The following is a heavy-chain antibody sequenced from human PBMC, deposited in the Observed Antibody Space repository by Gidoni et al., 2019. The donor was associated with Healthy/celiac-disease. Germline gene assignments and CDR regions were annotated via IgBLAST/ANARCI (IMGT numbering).Heavy chain of an antibody. CDR3: ARDRPHYYYDSIQCSYYYYYMDV. CDR1: GYTFTSYS. CDR2: INTIGGSR. V-gene: IGHV1-46*01. D-gene: IGHD3-22*01. J-gene: IGHJ6*03. Sequence: VQLVQSGAEVKKPGASVKVSCKASGYTFTSYSMRWVRQGPGQGLEWMGIINTIGGSRSYAQKFQGRVTMTRDTSTSTVYMELSSLRSEETAVDYCARDRPHYYYDSIQCSYYYYYMDVWGKGTTVTVSS.